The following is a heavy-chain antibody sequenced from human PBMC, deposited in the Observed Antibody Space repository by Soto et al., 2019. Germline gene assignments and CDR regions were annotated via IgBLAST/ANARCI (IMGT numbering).Heavy chain of an antibody. CDR2: IIPIFGTA. V-gene: IGHV1-69*13. CDR1: GGTFSSYA. CDR3: ARTVAPPITMIAKGDAFDI. Sequence: SVKVSCKASGGTFSSYAISWVRQAPGQGLEWMGGIIPIFGTANYAQKFQGRVTITADESTSTAYMELSSLRSEDTAVYYCARTVAPPITMIAKGDAFDIWGQGPMATVSS. J-gene: IGHJ3*02. D-gene: IGHD3-22*01.